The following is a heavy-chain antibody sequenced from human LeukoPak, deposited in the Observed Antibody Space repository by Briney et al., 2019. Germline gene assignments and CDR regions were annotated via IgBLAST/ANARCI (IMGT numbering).Heavy chain of an antibody. V-gene: IGHV3-49*03. Sequence: GGSLRLSCTASGFTFGDYAMSWFRQAPGKGLEWVGFIRSKAYGGTTEYAASVKGRFTISRDDSKSIAYLQMNSLKTEDTAVYYCTRVLGPGYFDWFDAFDIWGQGTMVTVSS. J-gene: IGHJ3*02. CDR2: IRSKAYGGTT. CDR3: TRVLGPGYFDWFDAFDI. D-gene: IGHD3-9*01. CDR1: GFTFGDYA.